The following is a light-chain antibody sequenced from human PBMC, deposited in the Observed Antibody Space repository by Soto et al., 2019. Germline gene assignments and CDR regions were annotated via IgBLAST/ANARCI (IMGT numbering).Light chain of an antibody. CDR1: QSISSTY. Sequence: EIVLTQSPGTLSLSPGERATLSCRASQSISSTYLTWYHQKPGQAPRLLIYDASRRATGIPDRFSGSGSGTDFTLTISRLEPEDIAVYYCQQYAGSPWTFGQGTKVDIK. CDR3: QQYAGSPWT. J-gene: IGKJ1*01. V-gene: IGKV3-20*01. CDR2: DAS.